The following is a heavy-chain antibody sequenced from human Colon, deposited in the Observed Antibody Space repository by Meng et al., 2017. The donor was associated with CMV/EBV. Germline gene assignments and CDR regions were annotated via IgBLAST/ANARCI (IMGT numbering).Heavy chain of an antibody. Sequence: GESLKISCAASGFTFNTYTINWVRQAPGKGLEWVSSLSSSSSYIYYADSVKGRFTVSGDTAKNSLSLQMNSLRPEDTAVYYCARDIGDLSVVVIAGTGYYGMDVWGQGTTVTVSS. CDR3: ARDIGDLSVVVIAGTGYYGMDV. J-gene: IGHJ6*02. CDR1: GFTFNTYT. V-gene: IGHV3-21*01. CDR2: LSSSSSYI. D-gene: IGHD2-21*01.